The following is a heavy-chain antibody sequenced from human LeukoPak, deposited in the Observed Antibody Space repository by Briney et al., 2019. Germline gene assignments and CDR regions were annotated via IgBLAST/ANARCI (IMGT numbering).Heavy chain of an antibody. J-gene: IGHJ4*02. CDR1: RFTLSTYW. D-gene: IGHD3-3*01. V-gene: IGHV3-30-3*01. Sequence: AGGSLRLSCAASRFTLSTYWMSWVRQAPGKGLEWVAVISYDGSNKYYADSVKGRFSISRDNSKNTLYLQMNSLRAEDTAVYYCARRYDGFDYWGQGTLVTVSS. CDR3: ARRYDGFDY. CDR2: ISYDGSNK.